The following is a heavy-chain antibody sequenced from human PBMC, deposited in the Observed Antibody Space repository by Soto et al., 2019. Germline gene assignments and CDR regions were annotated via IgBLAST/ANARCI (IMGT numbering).Heavy chain of an antibody. CDR3: ARGPTGWYGYDY. CDR1: GFTFSSSW. D-gene: IGHD6-19*01. J-gene: IGHJ4*02. Sequence: EVQLVESGGGLVQPGGSLRLSCAASGFTFSSSWMHWVRQAPGKGLVWVSRIYSDGSRTNYADSVQGRFTISTDNAKNTLYLQMNSLRAEDTALYYCARGPTGWYGYDYWGQGTLVTVSS. CDR2: IYSDGSRT. V-gene: IGHV3-74*01.